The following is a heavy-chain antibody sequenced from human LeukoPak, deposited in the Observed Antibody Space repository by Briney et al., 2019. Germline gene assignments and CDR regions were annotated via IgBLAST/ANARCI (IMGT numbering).Heavy chain of an antibody. CDR3: AEELYYSIMSYYYGMGV. Sequence: GGSLRLSCAASGFTFSSYAMSWVRQAPGKGLEWVSAIRGGGGSTYYADSVKGRFTISRDNSKNTLYLQMNSLRAEDTAVYYCAEELYYSIMSYYYGMGVWGQGTTVTVSS. J-gene: IGHJ6*02. D-gene: IGHD3-16*01. CDR1: GFTFSSYA. V-gene: IGHV3-23*01. CDR2: IRGGGGST.